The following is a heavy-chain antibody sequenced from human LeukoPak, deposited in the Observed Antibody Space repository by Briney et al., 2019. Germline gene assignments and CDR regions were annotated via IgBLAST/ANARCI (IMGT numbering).Heavy chain of an antibody. Sequence: SQTLSLTCAISGDSVSSNSAAWNWIRQSPSRGLEWLGRTYYRSKWYDDYAVSVNSRMTINTDTSKNQISLQLNSVTPEDTAVYYCARALIAVGAHYFDYWGQGNLVTVSS. CDR2: TYYRSKWYD. CDR1: GDSVSSNSAA. D-gene: IGHD6-19*01. CDR3: ARALIAVGAHYFDY. V-gene: IGHV6-1*01. J-gene: IGHJ4*02.